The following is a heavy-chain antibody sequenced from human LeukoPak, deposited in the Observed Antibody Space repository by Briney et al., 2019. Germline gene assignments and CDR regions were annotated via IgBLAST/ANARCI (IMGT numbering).Heavy chain of an antibody. J-gene: IGHJ4*02. CDR3: AILFVESFS. CDR1: GFTFSSYS. CDR2: ISSSSSYI. Sequence: PGGSLTLSCAASGFTFSSYSMNWVRQAPGKGREWGSSISSSSSYIYYAASVKGRFTISRDNAKNSLYLQMYSLRAEDTALYCCAILFVESFSWGQGDLVTVSS. D-gene: IGHD3-3*01. V-gene: IGHV3-21*01.